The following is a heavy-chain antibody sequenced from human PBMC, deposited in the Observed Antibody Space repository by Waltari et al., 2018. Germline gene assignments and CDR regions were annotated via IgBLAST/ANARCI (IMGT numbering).Heavy chain of an antibody. CDR1: GFSLGTYG. D-gene: IGHD3-10*01. J-gene: IGHJ4*02. Sequence: QVQLVESGGGVVQPGMSLRLSCAASGFSLGTYGMHWVRQAPGKGLGGVALSFFGGGDSFYADSVRGRFTISRDNSKNTLYLDINSLRLDDTAIYYCAKDAFGNTYLDHWGQGTLVTVSS. CDR3: AKDAFGNTYLDH. CDR2: SFFGGGDS. V-gene: IGHV3-30*19.